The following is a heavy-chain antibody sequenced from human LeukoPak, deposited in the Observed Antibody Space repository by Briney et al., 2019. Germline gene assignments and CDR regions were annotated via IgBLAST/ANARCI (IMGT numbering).Heavy chain of an antibody. V-gene: IGHV4-59*08. Sequence: SETLSLTCTVSGDSISTYYWSWIRQPPGKGLEWIGYIHYSVSTNYNPPLRSRVTISVDTSKNQCSLKLSSATAAVTAVYYCARQRMTIFRFDPWGQGTPVTVSS. CDR1: GDSISTYY. D-gene: IGHD3-3*01. CDR2: IHYSVST. J-gene: IGHJ5*02. CDR3: ARQRMTIFRFDP.